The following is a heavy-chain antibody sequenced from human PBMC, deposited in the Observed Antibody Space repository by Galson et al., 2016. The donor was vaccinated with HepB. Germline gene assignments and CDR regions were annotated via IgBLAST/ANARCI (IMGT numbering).Heavy chain of an antibody. Sequence: ETLSLTCGVSGGSLSGYYWNWIRQTPGKGLEWIGNIYFVGSTYYNPSLESRVTISVDTSKNQFSLTVKHVTAADTAKYFCARDSEAANFGSGSGRLDSWGQGTLVTVSS. CDR1: GGSLSGYY. D-gene: IGHD3-10*01. J-gene: IGHJ4*02. CDR2: IYFVGST. CDR3: ARDSEAANFGSGSGRLDS. V-gene: IGHV4-34*01.